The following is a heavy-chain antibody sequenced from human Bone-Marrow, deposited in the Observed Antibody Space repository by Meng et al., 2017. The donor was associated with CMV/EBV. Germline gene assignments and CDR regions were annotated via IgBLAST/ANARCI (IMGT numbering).Heavy chain of an antibody. CDR3: ARDQSFPVVVPTTILYYDGMDV. Sequence: GESLKISCAASGFTFRTYNMKWVRQAPGKGLEWVSSITISSTNIYYADSVKGRFTVSRDNAKNSLYLQMNSLRAEDTAVYYCARDQSFPVVVPTTILYYDGMDVWGQGTTVAFSS. V-gene: IGHV3-21*01. CDR2: ITISSTNI. J-gene: IGHJ6*02. CDR1: GFTFRTYN. D-gene: IGHD2-2*01.